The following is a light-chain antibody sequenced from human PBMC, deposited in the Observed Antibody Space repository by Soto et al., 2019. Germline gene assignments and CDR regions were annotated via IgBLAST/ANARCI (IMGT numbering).Light chain of an antibody. CDR2: DAS. V-gene: IGKV1-5*01. Sequence: DIQMTQAPSTLSAYVGDSVTITCLASQNIRNWLAWYQQKPGKAPNPLIYDASSLKSGVPARFSGSGSGTEFTLTISSLQPDDFATYYCQQYNTYSRTLGQGAKVDIK. CDR1: QNIRNW. CDR3: QQYNTYSRT. J-gene: IGKJ1*01.